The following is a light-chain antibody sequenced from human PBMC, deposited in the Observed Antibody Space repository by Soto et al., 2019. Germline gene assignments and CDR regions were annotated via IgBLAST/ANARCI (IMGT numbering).Light chain of an antibody. V-gene: IGKV3-20*01. CDR1: QSVSSSY. CDR3: QQYGSSPVT. Sequence: EIVLTQSPGTLSLSPGERATLSCRASQSVSSSYLAWYQRKPGQAPRLLIYGASSRATGIPDRFSGSGSGTDFTLSISRLAPEDFAVYYCQQYGSSPVTFGQGTKVDIK. J-gene: IGKJ1*01. CDR2: GAS.